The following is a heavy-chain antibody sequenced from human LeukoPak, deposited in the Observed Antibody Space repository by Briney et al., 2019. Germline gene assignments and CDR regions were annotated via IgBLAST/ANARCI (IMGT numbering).Heavy chain of an antibody. CDR3: ARDSGVAAAGTLFDY. CDR1: GYTFTGYY. Sequence: ASVKVSCKASGYTFTGYYMHWVRQAPGQGLEWMGWINPNSGGTNYAQKFQGRVTMTRDTSTSTAYMELSRLRSDDTAVYYCARDSGVAAAGTLFDYWGQGTLVTVSS. CDR2: INPNSGGT. V-gene: IGHV1-2*02. J-gene: IGHJ4*02. D-gene: IGHD6-13*01.